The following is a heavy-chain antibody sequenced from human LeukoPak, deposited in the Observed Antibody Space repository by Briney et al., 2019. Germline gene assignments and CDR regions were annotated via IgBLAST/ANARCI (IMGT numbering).Heavy chain of an antibody. CDR2: ISYSGRT. CDR1: GGSISSDY. Sequence: SSETLSLTCTVSGGSISSDYWSWIRQPPGKGLEWIGYISYSGRTYYNPSLRSRVTISVDTSKNHFSLKLNSVTAADTAVYYCARGLYRYGRSTFDYWGQGTLVTVSS. J-gene: IGHJ4*02. D-gene: IGHD2-2*02. V-gene: IGHV4-59*08. CDR3: ARGLYRYGRSTFDY.